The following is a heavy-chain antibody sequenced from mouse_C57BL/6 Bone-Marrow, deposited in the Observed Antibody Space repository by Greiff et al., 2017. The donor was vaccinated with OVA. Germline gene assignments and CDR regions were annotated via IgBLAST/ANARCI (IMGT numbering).Heavy chain of an antibody. V-gene: IGHV5-4*01. CDR3: ARDRYSNGGFAY. D-gene: IGHD2-5*01. J-gene: IGHJ3*01. CDR2: ISDGGSYT. CDR1: GFTFSSYA. Sequence: EVKVVESGGGLVKPGGSLKLSCAASGFTFSSYAMSWVRQTPEKRLEWVATISDGGSYTYYPDNVKGRFTISRDNAKNNLYLQMSHLKSEDTAMYYCARDRYSNGGFAYWGQGTLVTVSA.